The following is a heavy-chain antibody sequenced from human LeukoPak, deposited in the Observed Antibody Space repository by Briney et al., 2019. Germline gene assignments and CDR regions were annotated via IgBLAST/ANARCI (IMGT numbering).Heavy chain of an antibody. V-gene: IGHV1-8*03. Sequence: ASVKVSCKASGYTFTSYDINWVRQATGQGLEWMGWMNPNSGNTGYAQKFQGRVTITRNTSISTAYMELSSLRPEDTAVYYCARGLWWELHSDYFDYWGQGTLVTVSS. CDR2: MNPNSGNT. J-gene: IGHJ4*02. CDR1: GYTFTSYD. D-gene: IGHD1-26*01. CDR3: ARGLWWELHSDYFDY.